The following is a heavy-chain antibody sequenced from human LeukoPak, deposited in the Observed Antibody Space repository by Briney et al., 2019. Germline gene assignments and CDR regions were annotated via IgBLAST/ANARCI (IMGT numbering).Heavy chain of an antibody. Sequence: SVKVSCKASGGTFSSYAISWVRQAPGQGLECMGGIIPIFGTANYAQKFQGRVTITTDESTSTAYMELSSLRSEDTAVYYCARPFYYGDAFDIWGQGTMVTVSS. V-gene: IGHV1-69*05. CDR1: GGTFSSYA. CDR3: ARPFYYGDAFDI. D-gene: IGHD3-10*01. J-gene: IGHJ3*02. CDR2: IIPIFGTA.